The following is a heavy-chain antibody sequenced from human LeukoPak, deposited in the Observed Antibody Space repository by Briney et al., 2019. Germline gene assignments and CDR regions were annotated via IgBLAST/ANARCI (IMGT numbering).Heavy chain of an antibody. D-gene: IGHD2-2*01. J-gene: IGHJ4*02. Sequence: GGSLRLSCAASGFTFSSYAMHWVRQAPGKGLEYVSGISSNGGSTYYADSVKGRFTISRDNSRNTLYLQMGSLRVDDMAVYYCARAGYCSSANCYAGTYFDYWGQGTLVTVSS. CDR3: ARAGYCSSANCYAGTYFDY. CDR1: GFTFSSYA. V-gene: IGHV3-64*02. CDR2: ISSNGGST.